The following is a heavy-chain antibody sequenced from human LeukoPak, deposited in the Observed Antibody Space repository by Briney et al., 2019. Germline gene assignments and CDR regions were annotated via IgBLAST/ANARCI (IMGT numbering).Heavy chain of an antibody. Sequence: GGSLRLSCAVSGFTFSSYWMHWVRQAPGKGLVWVSRISNDGSTTAYADSVKGRFTISRDNTKNTLYLQMNSLRAEDTAVYYCARTYSSFDYWGQGTLVTVSS. CDR1: GFTFSSYW. D-gene: IGHD6-19*01. CDR3: ARTYSSFDY. J-gene: IGHJ4*02. V-gene: IGHV3-74*01. CDR2: ISNDGSTT.